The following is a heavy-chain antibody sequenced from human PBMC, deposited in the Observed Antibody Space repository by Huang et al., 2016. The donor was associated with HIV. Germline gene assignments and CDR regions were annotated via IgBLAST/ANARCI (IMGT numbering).Heavy chain of an antibody. V-gene: IGHV3-53*01. CDR2: MYSGGSI. Sequence: EVQLVESGGGLIQPGGSLRLSCAASGFSGSVNYMNWVRQAPGKGLEWFSLMYSGGSIHYADSVKGRFIISRDNSKKTLYLQMNSLRADDTAVYFCAVSSVPGAPYYYGLDVWGQGTTVTVSS. J-gene: IGHJ6*02. CDR3: AVSSVPGAPYYYGLDV. CDR1: GFSGSVNY. D-gene: IGHD2-2*01.